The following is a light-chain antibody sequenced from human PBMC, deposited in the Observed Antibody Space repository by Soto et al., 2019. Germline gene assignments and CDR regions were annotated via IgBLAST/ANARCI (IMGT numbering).Light chain of an antibody. CDR3: SSYAGSNNLV. CDR2: EVS. Sequence: QSALTQPPSASGSPGQSVTISCTGTSSDVGGYDFVSWYQHHPGKAPKLMIYEVSKRPSGVPDRFSGSKSGNTVSLTVSGLQAEDEADYYCSSYAGSNNLVFGTGTKVTVL. V-gene: IGLV2-8*01. J-gene: IGLJ1*01. CDR1: SSDVGGYDF.